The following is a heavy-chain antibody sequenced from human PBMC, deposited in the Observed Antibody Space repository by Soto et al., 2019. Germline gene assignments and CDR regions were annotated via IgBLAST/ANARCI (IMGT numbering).Heavy chain of an antibody. V-gene: IGHV4-61*01. CDR1: GGSVSSGSYY. D-gene: IGHD1-26*01. Sequence: PSETLSLTCTVSGGSVSSGSYYRSWIRQPPGKGLEWIGYIYYSGSTNYNPSLKSRVTISVDTSKNQFSLKLSSVTAADTAVHYCARGVYYDAGRWFDPWGQGTLVTVSS. J-gene: IGHJ5*02. CDR2: IYYSGST. CDR3: ARGVYYDAGRWFDP.